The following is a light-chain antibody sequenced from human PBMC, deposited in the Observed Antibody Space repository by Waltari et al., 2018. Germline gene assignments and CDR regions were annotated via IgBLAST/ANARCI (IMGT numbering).Light chain of an antibody. Sequence: QSALTQPASVSGSPGQSITISCTGISSDVGSYNSVSWYQAHPGQGPKVIIYDVSDRPPRVSPRFSGSKSGNTASLSISGLQAEDEADYYCSSQSSNNVVLFGGGTKVTVL. CDR1: SSDVGSYNS. CDR2: DVS. CDR3: SSQSSNNVVL. V-gene: IGLV2-14*03. J-gene: IGLJ3*02.